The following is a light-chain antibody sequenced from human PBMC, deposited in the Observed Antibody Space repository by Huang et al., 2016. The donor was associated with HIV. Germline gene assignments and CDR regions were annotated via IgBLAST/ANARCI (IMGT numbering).Light chain of an antibody. J-gene: IGKJ1*01. CDR3: QHYNNWPPWT. V-gene: IGKV3-15*01. CDR1: QSISRD. CDR2: GAS. Sequence: EIVMTQSPATLSVSPGEGATLSCRASQSISRDLAWYQQRPGQAPRLLIYGASTRATGIPARFSGSGSGTEFTLTISSLQSEDFGVYYCQHYNNWPPWTFGQGTKVDIK.